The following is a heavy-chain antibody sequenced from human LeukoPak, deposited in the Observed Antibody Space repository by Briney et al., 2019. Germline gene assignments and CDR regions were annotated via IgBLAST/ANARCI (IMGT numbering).Heavy chain of an antibody. CDR1: GFTFSSYA. V-gene: IGHV3-23*01. CDR2: ISGSGGST. CDR3: AKDRYYGSGSFYDY. Sequence: PGGAQRLSCAASGFTFSSYAMSWVRQAPGRGLEWVSAISGSGGSTYYADSVKGRFTISRDNSKNTLYLQMNSLRAEDTAVYYCAKDRYYGSGSFYDYWGQGTLVTVSS. D-gene: IGHD3-10*01. J-gene: IGHJ4*02.